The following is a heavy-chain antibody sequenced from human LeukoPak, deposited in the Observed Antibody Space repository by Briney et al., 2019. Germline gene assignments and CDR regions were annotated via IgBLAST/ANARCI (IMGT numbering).Heavy chain of an antibody. J-gene: IGHJ5*02. D-gene: IGHD3-10*01. CDR3: ARANRGRRITMVRGDSWWFDP. Sequence: ASVKVSCTASGYTFTSYDINWVRQATGQGLEWMGWMNPNSGNTGYAQEFQGRVTMTRNTSISTAYMELSSLRSEDTALYYCARANRGRRITMVRGDSWWFDPWGQGTLVTVSS. V-gene: IGHV1-8*01. CDR2: MNPNSGNT. CDR1: GYTFTSYD.